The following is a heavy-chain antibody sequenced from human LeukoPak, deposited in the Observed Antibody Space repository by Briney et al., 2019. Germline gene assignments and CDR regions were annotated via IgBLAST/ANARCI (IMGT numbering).Heavy chain of an antibody. Sequence: GGSQRLSCAASGFTLSTYWMSWVRQAPGKGLEWVANIKQDGSAKFYVDSVKGRFTISRDNAENSLDLQINSLRAEDTAVYYCARDRISGRGYNGFLDYWGQGTLVTVSS. J-gene: IGHJ4*02. D-gene: IGHD5-12*01. CDR1: GFTLSTYW. V-gene: IGHV3-7*03. CDR2: IKQDGSAK. CDR3: ARDRISGRGYNGFLDY.